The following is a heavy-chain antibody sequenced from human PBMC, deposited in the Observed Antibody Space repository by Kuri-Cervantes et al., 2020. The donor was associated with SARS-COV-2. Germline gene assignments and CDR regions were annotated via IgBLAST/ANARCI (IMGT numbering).Heavy chain of an antibody. J-gene: IGHJ5*02. V-gene: IGHV3-53*01. Sequence: GGSLRLSCTVSGGSISSYYWSWVRQAPGKGLEWVSVIYSGGSTYYADSVKGRFTISRDNSKNTLYLQMNSLRAEDTAVYYCARERGLRGWFDPWGQGTLVTVSS. CDR1: GGSISSYY. CDR2: IYSGGST. CDR3: ARERGLRGWFDP.